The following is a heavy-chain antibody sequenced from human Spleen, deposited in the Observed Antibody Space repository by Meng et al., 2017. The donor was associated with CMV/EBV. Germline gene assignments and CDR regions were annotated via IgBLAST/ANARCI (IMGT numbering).Heavy chain of an antibody. J-gene: IGHJ6*02. CDR2: INPSGGGT. V-gene: IGHV1-46*01. Sequence: ASVKVSCKASGYTFTTYYMHWVRQAPGQGLEWMGIINPSGGGTNYAQRFQGRVTMTRDTSTSTVYMELSSLRSDDTAVYYCASEAPRLYDFWSSTSNYGMDVWGQGTTVTVSS. CDR1: GYTFTTYY. CDR3: ASEAPRLYDFWSSTSNYGMDV. D-gene: IGHD3-3*01.